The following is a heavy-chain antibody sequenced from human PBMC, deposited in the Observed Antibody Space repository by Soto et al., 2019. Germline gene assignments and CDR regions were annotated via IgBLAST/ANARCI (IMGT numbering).Heavy chain of an antibody. J-gene: IGHJ4*02. Sequence: EVQLVESGGGSVKPGGSLRLSCAASGFTFSNAWMSWVRQAPGKGLEWVGRIKSKTDGGTTDYAAPVKGRFTISRDDSKNTLYLQMNSLKTEDTAVYYCTTDLGYCSGGSCPPWGQGTLVTVSS. D-gene: IGHD2-15*01. V-gene: IGHV3-15*01. CDR2: IKSKTDGGTT. CDR1: GFTFSNAW. CDR3: TTDLGYCSGGSCPP.